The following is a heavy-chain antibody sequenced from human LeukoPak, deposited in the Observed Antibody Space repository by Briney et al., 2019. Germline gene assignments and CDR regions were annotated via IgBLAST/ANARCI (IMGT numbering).Heavy chain of an antibody. CDR2: IYYSGST. J-gene: IGHJ4*02. V-gene: IGHV4-39*07. D-gene: IGHD3-22*01. CDR1: GGSISSSSYY. CDR3: ARVFYYYYDSSGYYQYYFDY. Sequence: SETLSLTCTVSGGSISSSSYYWGWIRQPPGKGLEWIGSIYYSGSTYYNPSLKSRVTISVDTSKNQFSLKLSSVTAADTAVYYRARVFYYYYDSSGYYQYYFDYWGQGTLVTVSS.